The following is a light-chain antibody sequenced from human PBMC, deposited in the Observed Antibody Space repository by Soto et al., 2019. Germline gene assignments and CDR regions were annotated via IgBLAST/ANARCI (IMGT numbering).Light chain of an antibody. V-gene: IGLV2-14*03. CDR1: NSDIGGYNS. CDR2: DVA. J-gene: IGLJ1*01. CDR3: ISYTGASALYV. Sequence: QSALTQPASVSGSPGQSITISCTGTNSDIGGYNSVAWYQQHLGKAPKLIIYDVAVRPSGVSNRFSGSKSGNTASLAISGLQAEDEAHYYCISYTGASALYVFGTGTKLTVL.